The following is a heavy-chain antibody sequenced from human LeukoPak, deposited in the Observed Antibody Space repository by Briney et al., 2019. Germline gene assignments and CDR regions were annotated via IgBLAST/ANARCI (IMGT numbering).Heavy chain of an antibody. J-gene: IGHJ3*02. CDR3: AKDKYCSDGSCVDAFDI. Sequence: PGGSLRLSCEASGFTFSSSAMTWVRQAPGEGLEWVSTISDSGGNTYYADSVRGRFTISRDNSKNTLYLQINRLRAEDTAIYYCAKDKYCSDGSCVDAFDIWGQGTMVTVSS. V-gene: IGHV3-23*01. CDR2: ISDSGGNT. D-gene: IGHD2-15*01. CDR1: GFTFSSSA.